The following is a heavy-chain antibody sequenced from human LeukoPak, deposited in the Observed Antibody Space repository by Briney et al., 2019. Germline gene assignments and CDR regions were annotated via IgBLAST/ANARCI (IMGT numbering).Heavy chain of an antibody. Sequence: SETLSLTCTVSGYSISSGYYWGWIRQPPGKGLEWIGSIYHSGSTYYNPSLKSRVTISVDTSKNQFSLKLSSVTAADTAVYYCARGLSGIRAFDIWGQGTMVTVSS. CDR1: GYSISSGYY. CDR3: ARGLSGIRAFDI. J-gene: IGHJ3*02. CDR2: IYHSGST. D-gene: IGHD6-25*01. V-gene: IGHV4-38-2*02.